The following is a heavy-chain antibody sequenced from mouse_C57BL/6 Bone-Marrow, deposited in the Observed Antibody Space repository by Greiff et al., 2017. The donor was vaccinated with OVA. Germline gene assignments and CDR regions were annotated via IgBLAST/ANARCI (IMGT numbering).Heavy chain of an antibody. CDR3: SSSDYDYFDY. CDR2: ISSGSSTF. D-gene: IGHD2-4*01. V-gene: IGHV5-17*01. Sequence: EVKVVESGGGLVKPGGSLKLSCAASGFTFSDYGMHWVRQAPEKGLEWVAYISSGSSTFYYADTVKGRFTISRDNAKNTLFLQMTSLRSEDTAMYYCSSSDYDYFDYWGQGTTLTVSS. CDR1: GFTFSDYG. J-gene: IGHJ2*01.